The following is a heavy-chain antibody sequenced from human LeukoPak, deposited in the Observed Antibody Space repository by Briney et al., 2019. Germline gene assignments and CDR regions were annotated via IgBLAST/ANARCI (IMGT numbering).Heavy chain of an antibody. CDR2: IYYSGST. CDR3: ARLCSSTSCFSVI. Sequence: PSETLSLTCAVYGGSFSGYYWGWIRQPPGKGLEWIGSIYYSGSTYYNPSLKSRVTISVDTSKNQFSLKLSSVTAADTAVYYCARLCSSTSCFSVIWGQGTMVTVSS. V-gene: IGHV4-39*01. J-gene: IGHJ3*02. D-gene: IGHD2-2*01. CDR1: GGSFSGYY.